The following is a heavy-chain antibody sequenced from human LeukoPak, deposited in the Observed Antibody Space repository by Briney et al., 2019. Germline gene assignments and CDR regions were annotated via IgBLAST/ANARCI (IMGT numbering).Heavy chain of an antibody. Sequence: GASVKVSCKASGYTFTSYGISWVRQAPGQGLEWMGWISAYNGNTNYAQKLQGRVTMTTDTSTSTAYMELRSLRSDDTAVYYCARDRTLYSYGFVAFDIWGQGTMVTVSS. J-gene: IGHJ3*02. CDR1: GYTFTSYG. CDR2: ISAYNGNT. D-gene: IGHD5-18*01. V-gene: IGHV1-18*01. CDR3: ARDRTLYSYGFVAFDI.